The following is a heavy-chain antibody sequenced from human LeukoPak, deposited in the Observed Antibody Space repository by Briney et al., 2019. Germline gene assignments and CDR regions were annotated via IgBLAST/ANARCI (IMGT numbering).Heavy chain of an antibody. CDR2: IQYDGSNK. Sequence: GGSLRLSCAASGFTFSSYGMHWVRQAPGKGLEWVAFIQYDGSNKYYADSVKGRFTISRDNSKNTLYLQMNSLRAEDTAVYYCVRAEAGGAFDIWGQGTMVTVSS. D-gene: IGHD1-26*01. V-gene: IGHV3-30*02. CDR1: GFTFSSYG. J-gene: IGHJ3*02. CDR3: VRAEAGGAFDI.